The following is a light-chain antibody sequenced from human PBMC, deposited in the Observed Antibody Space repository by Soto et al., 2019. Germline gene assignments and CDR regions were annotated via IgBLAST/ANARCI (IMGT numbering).Light chain of an antibody. CDR1: TSDIGGYNY. CDR3: ISSTTTNTWV. Sequence: QSALTQPASVSGSPGQSITISCTGTTSDIGGYNYVSWYQQHPGKAPKVMIYEVSKRPSGVSNRFSGSKSGNTASLTIFGLQAEDEADYYCISSTTTNTWVFGGGTKLTVL. CDR2: EVS. V-gene: IGLV2-14*01. J-gene: IGLJ3*02.